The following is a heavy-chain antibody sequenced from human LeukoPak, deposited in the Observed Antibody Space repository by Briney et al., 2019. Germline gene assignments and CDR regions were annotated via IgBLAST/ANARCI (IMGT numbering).Heavy chain of an antibody. CDR3: ARSIGEQWLVKLDAFDI. D-gene: IGHD6-19*01. CDR1: GGSISSSSYY. CDR2: IYYSGST. V-gene: IGHV4-39*07. J-gene: IGHJ3*02. Sequence: SETLSLTCTVSGGSISSSSYYWGWIRQPPGKGLEWIGSIYYSGSTYYNPSLKSRVTISVDTSKNQFSLKLSSVTAADTAVYYCARSIGEQWLVKLDAFDIWGQGTMVTVSS.